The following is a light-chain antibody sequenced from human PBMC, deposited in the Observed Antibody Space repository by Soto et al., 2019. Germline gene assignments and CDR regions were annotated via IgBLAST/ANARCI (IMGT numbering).Light chain of an antibody. J-gene: IGLJ2*01. CDR3: TSWTTSTTMI. Sequence: QSALTQPASVSGSPGQSITISCTGTSSEIDAYNFVSWYQQHPGKAPKLMLYDVNIRPSGVSNRFSGSKSGNTASLTISWLQAEDEADYYCTSWTTSTTMIFGGGTKVTVL. CDR1: SSEIDAYNF. V-gene: IGLV2-14*03. CDR2: DVN.